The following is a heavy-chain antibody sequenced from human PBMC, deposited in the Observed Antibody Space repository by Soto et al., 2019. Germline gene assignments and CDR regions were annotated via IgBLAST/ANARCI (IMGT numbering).Heavy chain of an antibody. J-gene: IGHJ4*02. Sequence: QVQLQQWGAGLLKPSETLSLNCAVTGGSLSGYYWSWIRQPPGKGLEWIGEVKDGGHANYSPSLRGRVTISSDTSNNQFLLRLYSVTAEDTGVYYCARGQEGVVATHWDQGSLVTVSS. CDR1: GGSLSGYY. CDR3: ARGQEGVVATH. V-gene: IGHV4-34*01. CDR2: VKDGGHA. D-gene: IGHD5-12*01.